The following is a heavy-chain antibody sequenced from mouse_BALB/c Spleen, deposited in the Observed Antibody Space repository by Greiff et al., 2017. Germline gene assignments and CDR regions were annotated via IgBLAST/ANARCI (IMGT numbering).Heavy chain of an antibody. CDR2: IYYSGTI. D-gene: IGHD2-3*01. Sequence: EVKLQESGPGLVKPSQTVSLTCTVTGISITTGNYRWSWIRQFPGNKLEWIGYIYYSGTITYNPSLTSRTTITRDTSKNQFFLEMNSLTAEDTATYYCARDWGAMIYAMDYWGQGTSVTVSS. V-gene: IGHV3-5*02. CDR3: ARDWGAMIYAMDY. J-gene: IGHJ4*01. CDR1: GISITTGNYR.